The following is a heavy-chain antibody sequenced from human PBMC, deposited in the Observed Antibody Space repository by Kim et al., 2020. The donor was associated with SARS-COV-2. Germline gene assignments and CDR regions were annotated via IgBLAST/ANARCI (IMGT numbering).Heavy chain of an antibody. Sequence: SETLSLTCTVSGYSISSGYYWGWIRQPPGKGLEWIGSIYHSGSTYYNPSLKSRVTISVDTSKNQFSLKLSSVTAADTAVYYCARAGGGFDPWGQGTLVTVSS. D-gene: IGHD3-10*01. CDR3: ARAGGGFDP. V-gene: IGHV4-38-2*02. J-gene: IGHJ5*02. CDR2: IYHSGST. CDR1: GYSISSGYY.